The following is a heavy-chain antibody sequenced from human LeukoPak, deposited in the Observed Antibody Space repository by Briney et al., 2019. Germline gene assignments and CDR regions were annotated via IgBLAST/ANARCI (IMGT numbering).Heavy chain of an antibody. CDR2: TRYDGSNK. J-gene: IGHJ3*02. V-gene: IGHV3-30*02. D-gene: IGHD2-21*01. CDR3: ANLCGGDCYSSTFDI. CDR1: GFTFSSYG. Sequence: GGSLRLSCAASGFTFSSYGMHWVRQAPGKGLEWVAFTRYDGSNKYYADSVKGRFTISRDNSKNTLYLQMNSLRAEDTAVYYCANLCGGDCYSSTFDIWGQGTMVTVSS.